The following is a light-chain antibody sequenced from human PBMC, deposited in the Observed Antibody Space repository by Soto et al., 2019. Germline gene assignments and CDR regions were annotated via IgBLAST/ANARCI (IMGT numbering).Light chain of an antibody. CDR1: SSDVVAYKY. V-gene: IGLV2-14*01. CDR3: TSYTISSTLRYV. Sequence: QSALTQPASVSGSPGQSITISCTGTSSDVVAYKYVSWYQQHPGKAPRLMMYDVSNRPSGVSTRFSGSKSGNTASLTISGLQAEDEADYYCTSYTISSTLRYVFGTGTKVTVL. CDR2: DVS. J-gene: IGLJ1*01.